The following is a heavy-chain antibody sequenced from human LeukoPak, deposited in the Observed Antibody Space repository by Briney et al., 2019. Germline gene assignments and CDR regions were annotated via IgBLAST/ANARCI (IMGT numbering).Heavy chain of an antibody. Sequence: PSETLSLTCAVYGGSFSGYYWSWIRQPPGKGLEWIGEINHSGSTNYNPSLKSRVTISVDTSKNQFSLKPSSVTAADTAVYYCARAATFDYWGQGTLVTVSS. J-gene: IGHJ4*02. CDR2: INHSGST. CDR1: GGSFSGYY. D-gene: IGHD2-15*01. V-gene: IGHV4-34*01. CDR3: ARAATFDY.